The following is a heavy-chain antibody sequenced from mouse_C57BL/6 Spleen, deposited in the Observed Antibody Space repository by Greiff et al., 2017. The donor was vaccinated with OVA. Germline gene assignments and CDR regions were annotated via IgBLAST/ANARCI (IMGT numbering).Heavy chain of an antibody. J-gene: IGHJ2*01. CDR3: AREGLITTVPPYYCDY. CDR2: IYPGGGYT. Sequence: VQLQPSGAELVRPGTSVKMSCKASGYTFTNYWIGWAKQRPGHGLEWIGDIYPGGGYTNYNEKFKGKATLTADKSSSTAYMQFSSLTSEDSAIYYCAREGLITTVPPYYCDYWGQGTTLTVSS. D-gene: IGHD1-1*01. CDR1: GYTFTNYW. V-gene: IGHV1-63*01.